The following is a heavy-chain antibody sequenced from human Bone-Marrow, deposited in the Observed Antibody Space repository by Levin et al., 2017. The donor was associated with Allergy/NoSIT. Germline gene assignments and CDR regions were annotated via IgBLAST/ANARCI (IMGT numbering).Heavy chain of an antibody. Sequence: SGGSLRLSCAASGFTFSSCWMSWVRQAPGRGLEWVANINQDGSQKYYMDSVKGRFTISRDNAVNSLYLQMNSLRAEDTAVYYCIDNFLGRGDAFNVWGQGTMVTISS. CDR1: GFTFSSCW. J-gene: IGHJ3*01. D-gene: IGHD3-10*01. CDR2: INQDGSQK. V-gene: IGHV3-7*01. CDR3: IDNFLGRGDAFNV.